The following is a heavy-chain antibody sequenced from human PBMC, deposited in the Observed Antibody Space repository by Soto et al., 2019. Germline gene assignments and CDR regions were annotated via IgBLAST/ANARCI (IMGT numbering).Heavy chain of an antibody. V-gene: IGHV3-74*01. J-gene: IGHJ4*02. Sequence: EVQLVESEGGLVQPGGSLRVSCAGSGFTFSSNWMHWVRQAPGKGLVWVSRINSDWSSASYADSVMGRFTISRDNAKNTLYPQMNSLRAEETAVYFCARGPIGWYGFDYRGQGTLVTFSS. CDR2: INSDWSSA. CDR3: ARGPIGWYGFDY. CDR1: GFTFSSNW. D-gene: IGHD6-19*01.